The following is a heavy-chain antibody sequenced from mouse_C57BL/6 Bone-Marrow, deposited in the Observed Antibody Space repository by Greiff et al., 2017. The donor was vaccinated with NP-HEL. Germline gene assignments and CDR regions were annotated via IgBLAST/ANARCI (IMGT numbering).Heavy chain of an antibody. CDR3: AREGGNPYFDY. CDR1: GFTFSDYY. D-gene: IGHD2-1*01. Sequence: DVKLVESEGGLVQPGSSMKLSCTASGFTFSDYYMAWVRQVPEKGLEWVANINYDGSSTYYLDSLKSRFIISRDNAKNILYLQMSSLKSEDTATYYCAREGGNPYFDYWGQGTTLTVSS. J-gene: IGHJ2*01. CDR2: INYDGSST. V-gene: IGHV5-16*01.